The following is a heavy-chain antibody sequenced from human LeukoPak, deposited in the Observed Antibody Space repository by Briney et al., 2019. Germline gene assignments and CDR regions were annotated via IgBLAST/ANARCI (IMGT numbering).Heavy chain of an antibody. D-gene: IGHD4-17*01. J-gene: IGHJ6*02. CDR1: GFTFSSYG. V-gene: IGHV3-30*18. CDR2: ISYDGSNK. Sequence: GRSLRLSCAASGFTFSSYGMPWVRQAPGKGLEWVAVISYDGSNKYYADSVKGRFTISRDNSKNTLYLQMNSLRAEDTAVYYCAKDFVYGENYGMDVWGQGTTVTVSS. CDR3: AKDFVYGENYGMDV.